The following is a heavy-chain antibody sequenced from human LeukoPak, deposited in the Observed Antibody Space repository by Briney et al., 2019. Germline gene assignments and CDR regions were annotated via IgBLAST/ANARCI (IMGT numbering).Heavy chain of an antibody. V-gene: IGHV3-23*01. CDR3: AKDWGETYYYDSSGYLEDY. D-gene: IGHD3-22*01. Sequence: PGGSLRLSCAASGFTFSSYAMSWVRQAPGKGLEWVSAISGSGGSTYYADSVKGRFTISRDNSKNTLYLQMNSLRAEDTAVYYCAKDWGETYYYDSSGYLEDYWGQGTPVTVSS. J-gene: IGHJ4*02. CDR1: GFTFSSYA. CDR2: ISGSGGST.